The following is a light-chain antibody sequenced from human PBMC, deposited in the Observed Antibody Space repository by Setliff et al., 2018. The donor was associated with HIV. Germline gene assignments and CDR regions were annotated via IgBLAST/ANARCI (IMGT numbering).Light chain of an antibody. CDR1: NSGSKS. J-gene: IGLJ1*01. V-gene: IGLV3-21*03. CDR3: QVWDGNSDHYV. CDR2: DDN. Sequence: SYELTQPPSVSVAPGKTARITCGGNNSGSKSVHWYQQKPGQAPVPVVYDDNDRPSGIPERFSDSNSGNTATLTISRVEAGDEADYYCQVWDGNSDHYVFGTGTKVTVL.